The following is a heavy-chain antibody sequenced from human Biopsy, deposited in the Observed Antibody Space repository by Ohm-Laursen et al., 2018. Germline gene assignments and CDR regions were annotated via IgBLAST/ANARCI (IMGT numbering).Heavy chain of an antibody. CDR2: IKQDGSEE. D-gene: IGHD2-2*01. V-gene: IGHV3-7*01. CDR3: ARESSTSGRVRVDS. J-gene: IGHJ5*01. Sequence: SLRLSCTASGFTLSGYTMNWVRQAPGKGLEWVANIKQDGSEEYYVDSVKGRFTISRDNANNSLYLQVNSLRAEDTAVYFCARESSTSGRVRVDSWGQGTLVTVSS. CDR1: GFTLSGYT.